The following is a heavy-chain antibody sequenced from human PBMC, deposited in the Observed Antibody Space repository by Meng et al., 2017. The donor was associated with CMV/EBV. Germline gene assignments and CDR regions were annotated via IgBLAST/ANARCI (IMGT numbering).Heavy chain of an antibody. Sequence: SVKVSCKASGGTFSSYAISWVRQAPGQGLEWMGGIIPIFGTANYAQKFQGRVTITTDESTSTVYMELSSLRSEDTAVYYCASELTGDPITLDYWGQGTLVTVSS. J-gene: IGHJ4*02. V-gene: IGHV1-69*05. D-gene: IGHD7-27*01. CDR1: GGTFSSYA. CDR3: ASELTGDPITLDY. CDR2: IIPIFGTA.